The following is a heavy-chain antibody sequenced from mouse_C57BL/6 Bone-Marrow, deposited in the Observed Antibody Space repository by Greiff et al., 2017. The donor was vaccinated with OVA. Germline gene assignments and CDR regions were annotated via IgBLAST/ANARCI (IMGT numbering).Heavy chain of an antibody. CDR1: GYTFTSYW. Sequence: QVQLKQSGAELVKPGASVKLSCKASGYTFTSYWMQWVKQRPGQGLEWIGEIDPSDSYTNYNQKFKGKATLTVDTSSSTAYMQLSSLTSEDSAVYYCASGRYGSSYRYWYFDVWGTGTTVTVSS. D-gene: IGHD1-1*01. CDR3: ASGRYGSSYRYWYFDV. V-gene: IGHV1-50*01. J-gene: IGHJ1*03. CDR2: IDPSDSYT.